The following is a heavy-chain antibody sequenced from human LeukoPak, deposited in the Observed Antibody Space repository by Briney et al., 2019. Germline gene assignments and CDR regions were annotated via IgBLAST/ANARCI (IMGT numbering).Heavy chain of an antibody. CDR1: GFTFSDYY. J-gene: IGHJ4*02. CDR2: ISSSGSTI. V-gene: IGHV3-11*04. D-gene: IGHD3-22*01. CDR3: ARSNYYEELFDY. Sequence: GGSLRLSCAASGFTFSDYYMSWIRQAPGKGLEWVSYISSSGSTIYYADSVKGRFTISRDNAKNSLYLQMNRLRVEDTAVYYCARSNYYEELFDYWGQGTLVTVSS.